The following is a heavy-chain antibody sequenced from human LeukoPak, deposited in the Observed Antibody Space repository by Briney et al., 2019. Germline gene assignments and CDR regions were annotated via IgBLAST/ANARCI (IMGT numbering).Heavy chain of an antibody. J-gene: IGHJ4*02. V-gene: IGHV1-69*06. Sequence: ASVKVSCKASGGTFSSYAISWVRQAPGQGLEWMGRIILIFGTANYAQKFQGRVTITADKSTSTAYMELSSLRSEDTAVCYCARDRFGGEQNWGQGTLVTVSS. CDR3: ARDRFGGEQN. CDR2: IILIFGTA. D-gene: IGHD3-16*01. CDR1: GGTFSSYA.